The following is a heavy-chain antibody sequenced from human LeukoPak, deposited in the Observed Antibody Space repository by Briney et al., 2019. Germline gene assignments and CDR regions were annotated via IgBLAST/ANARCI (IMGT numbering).Heavy chain of an antibody. CDR1: GFTFDDSA. J-gene: IGHJ4*02. CDR2: ISWNSDNI. CDR3: VKDGGSYGSGSNSFGH. V-gene: IGHV3-9*01. Sequence: PGKSLRLSCAASGFTFDDSAMHWVRQNPGKGLEWVSGISWNSDNIAYVDSVKGRFTISRDNAKNSLYLQMDSLRPEDTALYYCVKDGGSYGSGSNSFGHWGQGTLVIVS. D-gene: IGHD3-10*01.